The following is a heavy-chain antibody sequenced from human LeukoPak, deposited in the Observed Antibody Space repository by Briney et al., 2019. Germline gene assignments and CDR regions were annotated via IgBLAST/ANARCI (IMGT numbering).Heavy chain of an antibody. CDR3: ARYCTTTSCRFYYGMDV. Sequence: GGSLRLSCSASGFTVSSSYMSWVRQAPGKGLEWVSAITGSGDNTFHADSVKGRFTISRDNSKNTLFLQMNSLRADDTAVYYCARYCTTTSCRFYYGMDVWGQGTTVTVSS. CDR2: ITGSGDNT. CDR1: GFTVSSSY. D-gene: IGHD2-2*01. J-gene: IGHJ6*02. V-gene: IGHV3-23*01.